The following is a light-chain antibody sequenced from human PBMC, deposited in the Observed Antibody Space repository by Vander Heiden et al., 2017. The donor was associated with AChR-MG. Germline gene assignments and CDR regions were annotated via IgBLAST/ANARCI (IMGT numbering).Light chain of an antibody. Sequence: DIQMTQSPSSLSASVGDRVTITCRASQSISNFLDWYQQTPGRAPKLLIYAASSLQSGVPSRFSGSGSGTDFTLTISSLQPEDFATYYCQQSDSTPHTFGQGTKLEIK. CDR3: QQSDSTPHT. CDR2: AAS. J-gene: IGKJ2*01. CDR1: QSISNF. V-gene: IGKV1-39*01.